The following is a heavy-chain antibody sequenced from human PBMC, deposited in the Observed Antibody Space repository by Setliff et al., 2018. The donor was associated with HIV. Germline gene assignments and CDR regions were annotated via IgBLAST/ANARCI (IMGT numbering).Heavy chain of an antibody. J-gene: IGHJ3*02. CDR2: IYYSGST. V-gene: IGHV4-59*01. Sequence: PSETLSLTCTVSGGSMSSYYWSWIRQPPGKGLEWVGYIYYSGSTNYNPSLKSRVSISVDTSKNQFSLKLSSVTAADTAMYYCGRGGFGELFGAFDIWGQGIMGTVSS. CDR3: GRGGFGELFGAFDI. D-gene: IGHD3-10*01. CDR1: GGSMSSYY.